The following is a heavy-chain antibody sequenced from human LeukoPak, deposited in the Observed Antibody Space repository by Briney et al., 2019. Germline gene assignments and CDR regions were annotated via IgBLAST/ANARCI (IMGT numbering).Heavy chain of an antibody. CDR2: IYYSGST. J-gene: IGHJ3*02. CDR1: GGSISSSSYY. D-gene: IGHD4-23*01. Sequence: NASETLSLTCTVSGGSISSSSYYWGWIRQPPGKGLEWIGSIYYSGSTYYNPSLKSRVTISVDTSKNQFSLKLSSVTAADTAVYYCARQTVVTPTLWAWDPASWGAFDIWGQGTMVTVSS. CDR3: ARQTVVTPTLWAWDPASWGAFDI. V-gene: IGHV4-39*01.